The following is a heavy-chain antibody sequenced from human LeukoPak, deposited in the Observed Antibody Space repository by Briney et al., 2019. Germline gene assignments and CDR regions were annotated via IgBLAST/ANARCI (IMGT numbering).Heavy chain of an antibody. CDR1: GFTFSSYA. CDR2: ISGSGGST. J-gene: IGHJ4*02. CDR3: AKDRGIAVAGENFDY. D-gene: IGHD6-19*01. V-gene: IGHV3-23*01. Sequence: GGSLRLSCAASGFTFSSYAMSWVRQAPGKGLEWVSAISGSGGSTYYADSVKGRFTISRDNSKNTLYLQMNSLRAEDTAVYYCAKDRGIAVAGENFDYWGQGTLVTVSS.